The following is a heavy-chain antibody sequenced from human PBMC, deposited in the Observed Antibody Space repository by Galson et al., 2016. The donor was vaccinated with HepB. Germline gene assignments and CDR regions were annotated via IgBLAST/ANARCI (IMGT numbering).Heavy chain of an antibody. Sequence: SLRLSCAASGFTFSSYGMHWVRQAPGKGLEWVAVIWYDGSNEYYADSVKGRFTISRDNSKNTLYLQMNGLRAEDTAVYYCAKGGTPDDQTVNYAMDVWGQGTTVTVSS. CDR3: AKGGTPDDQTVNYAMDV. CDR1: GFTFSSYG. V-gene: IGHV3-33*06. CDR2: IWYDGSNE. D-gene: IGHD2-15*01. J-gene: IGHJ6*02.